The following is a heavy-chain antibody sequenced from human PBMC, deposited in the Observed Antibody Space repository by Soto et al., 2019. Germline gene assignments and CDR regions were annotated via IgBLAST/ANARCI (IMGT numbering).Heavy chain of an antibody. CDR3: ARDREYSGYVYYYYGMDV. CDR1: GDSVSSNSAA. D-gene: IGHD5-12*01. CDR2: TYYRSKWYN. Sequence: SQTLSLTCAISGDSVSSNSAAWNWIRQSPSRGLEWLGRTYYRSKWYNDYAVSVKSRITINPDTSKNQFSLQLNSVTPEDTAVYYCARDREYSGYVYYYYGMDVRGQGTTVTVSS. J-gene: IGHJ6*02. V-gene: IGHV6-1*01.